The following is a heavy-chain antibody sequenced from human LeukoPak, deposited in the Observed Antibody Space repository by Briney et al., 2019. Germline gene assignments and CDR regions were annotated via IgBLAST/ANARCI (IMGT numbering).Heavy chain of an antibody. CDR3: ARDFRAIAVAGTN. D-gene: IGHD6-19*01. V-gene: IGHV3-48*04. CDR2: ISSSSSTI. CDR1: GFTFSSYS. J-gene: IGHJ4*02. Sequence: GGSLRLSCAASGFTFSSYSMNWVRQAPGKGLEWVSYISSSSSTIYYADSVKGRFTISRDNAKNSLYLQMNGLRAEDTAVYYCARDFRAIAVAGTNWGQGTLVTVSS.